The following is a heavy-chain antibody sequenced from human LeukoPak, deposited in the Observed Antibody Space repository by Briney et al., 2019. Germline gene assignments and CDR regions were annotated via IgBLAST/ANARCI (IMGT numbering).Heavy chain of an antibody. D-gene: IGHD5-18*01. CDR3: ARAGGGYDYGWGAFDI. Sequence: ASVKVSFKASGYTFTGYYMHWVRQAPGQGLEWMGWINPNSDGTSYAQKFQGRVTMTRDTSISTAYMDLSRLISDDTAVYYCARAGGGYDYGWGAFDIWGQGTLVTVSS. J-gene: IGHJ3*02. V-gene: IGHV1-2*02. CDR2: INPNSDGT. CDR1: GYTFTGYY.